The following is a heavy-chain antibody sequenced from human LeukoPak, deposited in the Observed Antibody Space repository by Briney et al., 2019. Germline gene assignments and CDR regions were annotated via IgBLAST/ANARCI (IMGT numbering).Heavy chain of an antibody. CDR1: GFMFSTYA. J-gene: IGHJ4*02. CDR2: ISGSGGST. V-gene: IGHV3-23*01. CDR3: AKDRPTVVTRRHYFDY. Sequence: GGSLRLSCAASGFMFSTYAMSWVRQAPGKGLEWVSAISGSGGSTEYADSVKGRFTISRDNSKNTLYLQMNSLRAEDTAVYYCAKDRPTVVTRRHYFDYWGQGILVTVSS. D-gene: IGHD4-23*01.